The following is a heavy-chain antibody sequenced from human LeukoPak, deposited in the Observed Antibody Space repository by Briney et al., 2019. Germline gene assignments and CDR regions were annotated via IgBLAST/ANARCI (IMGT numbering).Heavy chain of an antibody. V-gene: IGHV3-23*01. CDR2: TVGGGSPNT. J-gene: IGHJ4*02. CDR1: GFYFANYA. CDR3: ARDDYDSSTPYYFDY. Sequence: SGGSLRLSCAASGFYFANYAMSWVRQAPGKGLEWVSATVGGGSPNTYHADSVKGRFTISRDNSKNTLFLQMNSLRAEDTAVYYCARDDYDSSTPYYFDYWGQGTLVTVSS. D-gene: IGHD3-22*01.